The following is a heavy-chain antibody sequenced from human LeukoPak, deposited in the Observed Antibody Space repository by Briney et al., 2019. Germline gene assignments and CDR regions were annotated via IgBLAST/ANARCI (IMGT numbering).Heavy chain of an antibody. CDR1: GFTFSSYA. CDR3: ARDLEWELFYDY. J-gene: IGHJ4*02. D-gene: IGHD1-26*01. CDR2: ISYDGSNK. V-gene: IGHV3-30*01. Sequence: PGRSLRLSCAASGFTFSSYAMDWVRQAPGKGLEWVAVISYDGSNKYYAESVKGRFTISRDNSKNTLYLQMNSLRAEDTAVYYSARDLEWELFYDYWGQGTLVTVSS.